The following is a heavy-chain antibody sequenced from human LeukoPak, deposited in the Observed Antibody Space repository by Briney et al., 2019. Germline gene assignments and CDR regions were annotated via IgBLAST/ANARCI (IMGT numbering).Heavy chain of an antibody. D-gene: IGHD1-7*01. Sequence: GGSLRLSCAASGFTFSSYAMSWFRQAPGKGLEWVSAISGSGGSTYYADSVKGRFTISRDNSKNTLYLQMNSLRAEDTAVYYCAKGITGTTRYFDYWGQGTLVTVSS. V-gene: IGHV3-23*01. J-gene: IGHJ4*02. CDR3: AKGITGTTRYFDY. CDR1: GFTFSSYA. CDR2: ISGSGGST.